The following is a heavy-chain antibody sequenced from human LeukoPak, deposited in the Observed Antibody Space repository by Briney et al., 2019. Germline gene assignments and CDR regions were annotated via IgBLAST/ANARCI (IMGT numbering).Heavy chain of an antibody. CDR3: AKAPYYYGSEIDY. J-gene: IGHJ4*02. D-gene: IGHD3-10*01. CDR2: ISGSGGST. CDR1: GFTFSSYA. V-gene: IGHV3-23*01. Sequence: GGSLRLSCAASGFTFSSYAMSWVRQASGKGLEWVSAISGSGGSTYYADSVKGRFTISRDNSKNTLYLQMNSLRAEDTAVYYCAKAPYYYGSEIDYWGQGTLVTVSS.